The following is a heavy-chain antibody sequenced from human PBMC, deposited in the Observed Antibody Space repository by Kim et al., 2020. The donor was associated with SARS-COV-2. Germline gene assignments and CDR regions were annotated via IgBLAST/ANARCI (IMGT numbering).Heavy chain of an antibody. D-gene: IGHD5-12*01. Sequence: YAQKLQGRVTMTTDTSTSTAYMELRSLRSDDTAVYYCARGSYSGLYYFDYWGQGTLVTVSS. CDR3: ARGSYSGLYYFDY. V-gene: IGHV1-18*01. J-gene: IGHJ4*02.